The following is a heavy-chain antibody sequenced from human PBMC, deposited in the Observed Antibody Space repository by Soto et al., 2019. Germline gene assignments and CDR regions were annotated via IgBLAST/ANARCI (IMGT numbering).Heavy chain of an antibody. CDR1: GCSLSTSGVG. CDR2: IYWDDDK. J-gene: IGHJ4*02. V-gene: IGHV2-5*02. D-gene: IGHD6-13*01. CDR3: AHSLIAAVRPKDAFDD. Sequence: QITLKESGPTLVKPTQSLNLTCTFSGCSLSTSGVGLGWIRQPPGKALEWLALIYWDDDKRYSPSLKGRLTITKDTSKNQVVLTMTNMEPVDTATYYCAHSLIAAVRPKDAFDDCGQRTLVNVSS.